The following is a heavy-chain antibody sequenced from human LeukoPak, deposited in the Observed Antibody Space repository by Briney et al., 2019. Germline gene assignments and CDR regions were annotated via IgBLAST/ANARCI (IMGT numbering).Heavy chain of an antibody. CDR1: GGSISSGGYY. Sequence: SETLSLTCTVSGGSISSGGYYWSWIRQHPGKGLEWIGYIYYSGSTYYNPSLKSRVTISVDTSKNQFSLKLSSVTAADTAVYYCARDGYYYDSSGYYYFDYWGQGTLVTVPS. CDR2: IYYSGST. J-gene: IGHJ4*02. V-gene: IGHV4-31*03. D-gene: IGHD3-22*01. CDR3: ARDGYYYDSSGYYYFDY.